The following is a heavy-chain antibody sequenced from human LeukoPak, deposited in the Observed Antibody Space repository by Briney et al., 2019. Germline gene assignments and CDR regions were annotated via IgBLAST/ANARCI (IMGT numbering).Heavy chain of an antibody. CDR2: ISAYNGNT. CDR1: GYTFTSYG. D-gene: IGHD3-3*01. Sequence: ASVKASCKASGYTFTSYGISWVRQAPGQGLEWMGWISAYNGNTNYAQKLQGRVTMTTDTSTSTAYMELRSLRSDDTAVYYCARYYDFWSGYYPLDYWGQGTLVTVSS. J-gene: IGHJ4*02. CDR3: ARYYDFWSGYYPLDY. V-gene: IGHV1-18*01.